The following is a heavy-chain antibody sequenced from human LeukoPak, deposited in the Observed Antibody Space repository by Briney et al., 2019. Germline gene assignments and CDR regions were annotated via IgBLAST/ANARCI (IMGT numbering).Heavy chain of an antibody. CDR2: FNPEDGET. J-gene: IGHJ5*02. Sequence: GASVKVSCKVSGYTLTELSMHWVRQAPGKGLEGMGGFNPEDGETIYAQKFEGRVTMTEETSKNTAHMELSSLRSEDTAVYYCATLVSVSMGIMAESINWFDPWGQGTLVTVSS. CDR3: ATLVSVSMGIMAESINWFDP. D-gene: IGHD3-16*01. CDR1: GYTLTELS. V-gene: IGHV1-24*01.